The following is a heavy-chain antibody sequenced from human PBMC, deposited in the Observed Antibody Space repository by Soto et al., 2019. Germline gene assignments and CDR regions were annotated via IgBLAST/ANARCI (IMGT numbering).Heavy chain of an antibody. D-gene: IGHD3-16*01. J-gene: IGHJ6*02. CDR3: AREWTGLISRYYYYGMDV. CDR2: IYYSGST. CDR1: GGSISSSSYY. Sequence: SETLSLTCTVSGGSISSSSYYWGWIRQPPGKGLEWIGSIYYSGSTYYNPSLKSRVTISVDTSKNQFSLKLSSVTAADTAVYYCAREWTGLISRYYYYGMDVWGQGTKGTVS. V-gene: IGHV4-39*02.